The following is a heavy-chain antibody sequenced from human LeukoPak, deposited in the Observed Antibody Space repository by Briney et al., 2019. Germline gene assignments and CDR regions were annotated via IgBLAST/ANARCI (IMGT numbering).Heavy chain of an antibody. D-gene: IGHD4-17*01. CDR1: GYTFTGYY. CDR3: ARSYGDLDRGIVYYFDY. V-gene: IGHV1-2*02. Sequence: ASVKVSCKASGYTFTGYYMHWVRQAPGQGLEWMGWINPNSGGTNYAQKFQGRVTMTRDTSISTAYMELSSLRSEDTAVYYCARSYGDLDRGIVYYFDYWGQGTLVTVSS. CDR2: INPNSGGT. J-gene: IGHJ4*02.